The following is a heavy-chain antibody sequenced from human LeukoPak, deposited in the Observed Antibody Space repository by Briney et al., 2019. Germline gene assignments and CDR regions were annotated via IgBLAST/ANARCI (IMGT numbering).Heavy chain of an antibody. V-gene: IGHV3-21*01. CDR3: ARRVGSSDCFDY. D-gene: IGHD6-6*01. Sequence: GGSLRLSCAASGFTFSSYSMNWVRQAPGKGLEWVSSISSSSSYIYYADSVKGRFTISRDNAKNSLYLQMNGLRAEDTAVYYCARRVGSSDCFDYWGQGTLVTVSS. CDR1: GFTFSSYS. CDR2: ISSSSSYI. J-gene: IGHJ4*02.